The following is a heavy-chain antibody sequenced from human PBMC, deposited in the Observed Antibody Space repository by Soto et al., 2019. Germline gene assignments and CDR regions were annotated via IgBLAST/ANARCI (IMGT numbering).Heavy chain of an antibody. CDR2: IIPILGIA. V-gene: IGHV1-69*02. J-gene: IGHJ5*02. CDR1: GGTFSSYT. Sequence: QVQLVQSGAEVKKPGSSVKVSCKASGGTFSSYTISWVRQAPGQGLEWMGRIIPILGIANYAQKFQGRVTITADKSTSTAYMELRSLRSEDTAVYYCVGGDYGGNSVWFDPWGQGTLVTVSS. D-gene: IGHD2-21*02. CDR3: VGGDYGGNSVWFDP.